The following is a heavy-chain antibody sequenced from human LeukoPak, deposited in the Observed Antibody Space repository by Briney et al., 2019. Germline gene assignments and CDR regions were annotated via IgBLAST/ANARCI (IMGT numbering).Heavy chain of an antibody. CDR1: GFTVSSNY. CDR2: IYSGGSA. J-gene: IGHJ4*02. D-gene: IGHD3-9*01. CDR3: ARSFYDILIGYYQYFDY. Sequence: GGSLRLSCAASGFTVSSNYMSWVRQAPGKGLEWVSVIYSGGSAYYAESVKGRFTISRDNSKNTLYIQMNSLRAEDTAVYYCARSFYDILIGYYQYFDYWGQGTLVTVSS. V-gene: IGHV3-66*01.